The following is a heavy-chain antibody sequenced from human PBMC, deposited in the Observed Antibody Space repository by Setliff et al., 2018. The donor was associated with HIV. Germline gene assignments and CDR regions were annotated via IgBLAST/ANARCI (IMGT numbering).Heavy chain of an antibody. J-gene: IGHJ6*03. CDR2: IIPIFGTA. CDR1: RGPFSRYA. D-gene: IGHD3-3*01. CDR3: ARGPGGGGSGLLDWTIGDYYYMDV. Sequence: SSVKVSCKVPRGPFSRYAISCMRQASGQGLEWMARIIPIFGTANYAQKFQGRVTITADNSTSTAYRALSSLSSEDMAVYYCARGPGGGGSGLLDWTIGDYYYMDVWGKGATVTVSS. V-gene: IGHV1-69*06.